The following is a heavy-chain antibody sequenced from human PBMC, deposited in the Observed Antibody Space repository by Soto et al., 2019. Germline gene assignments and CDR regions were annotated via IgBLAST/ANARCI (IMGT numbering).Heavy chain of an antibody. J-gene: IGHJ6*03. D-gene: IGHD6-6*01. CDR1: GFTLSGYA. V-gene: IGHV3-64*01. CDR2: ISSNGVGT. CDR3: ARRARPDFYYMDV. Sequence: EVPLAASGGGLAQPGGSLGLSCAASGFTLSGYAMDWVRRAPGKGLEYVSGISSNGVGTYYANSVQGRFTISRDNSKNPVYLQMGSLRPEDMAVYYCARRARPDFYYMDVWGKGTTVTVSS.